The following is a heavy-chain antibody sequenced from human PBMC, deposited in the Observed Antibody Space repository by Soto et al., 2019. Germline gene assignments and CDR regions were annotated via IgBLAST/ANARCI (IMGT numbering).Heavy chain of an antibody. CDR1: GFTFSSYA. J-gene: IGHJ6*02. V-gene: IGHV3-23*01. CDR2: ISGSGGST. Sequence: GGSLRLSCAASGFTFSSYAMSWVRQAPGKGLEWVSGISGSGGSTYYADSVKGRFTISRDNSKNTLYLQMNSLRAEDTAVYYCAKEGSDYDILTGSGYYGMDVWGQGTTVTVSS. D-gene: IGHD3-9*01. CDR3: AKEGSDYDILTGSGYYGMDV.